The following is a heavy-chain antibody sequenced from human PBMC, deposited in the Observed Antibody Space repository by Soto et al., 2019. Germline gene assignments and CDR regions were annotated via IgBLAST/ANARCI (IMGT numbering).Heavy chain of an antibody. CDR1: GYTFTSYP. CDR3: ARAWGIEGGYNYFDY. D-gene: IGHD5-12*01. J-gene: IGHJ4*02. CDR2: INAGNGNT. Sequence: QVQLVQSGAEVKKPGASVKVSCKASGYTFTSYPMHWVRQAPGHRLEWMGWINAGNGNTKYSQKFQLSASFYRDTSANTVYMELSRLTSEDTAVYYCARAWGIEGGYNYFDYWGQGTPVTVSS. V-gene: IGHV1-3*01.